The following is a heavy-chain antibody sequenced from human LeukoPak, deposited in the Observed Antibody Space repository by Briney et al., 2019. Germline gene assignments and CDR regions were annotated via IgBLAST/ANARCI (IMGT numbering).Heavy chain of an antibody. J-gene: IGHJ4*02. CDR1: GFTFSSYA. D-gene: IGHD3-9*01. CDR2: ISYDGSNK. V-gene: IGHV3-30-3*01. CDR3: ARDPLDILTGYYISVY. Sequence: PGRSLRLSCAASGFTFSSYAMHWVRQAPGKGLEWVAVISYDGSNKYYADSVKGRFTISRDNSKNTLYLQMNSLRAEDTAVYYCARDPLDILTGYYISVYWGQGTLVTVSS.